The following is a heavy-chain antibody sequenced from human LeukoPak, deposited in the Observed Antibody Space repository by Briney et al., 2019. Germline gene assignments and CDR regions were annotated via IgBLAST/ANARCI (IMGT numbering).Heavy chain of an antibody. CDR3: ARGGSATYWCDY. CDR1: GFTFSNYR. J-gene: IGHJ4*02. V-gene: IGHV3-7*04. D-gene: IGHD3-10*01. CDR2: IKQDGSEK. Sequence: QSGGPLRLSCAASGFTFSNYRMSWVRQAPGKGLEWVANIKQDGSEKYYVDSVKGRFTISRDNAKNSLYLQMNSLRAEDTAVYYCARGGSATYWCDYWGQGTLVSVSS.